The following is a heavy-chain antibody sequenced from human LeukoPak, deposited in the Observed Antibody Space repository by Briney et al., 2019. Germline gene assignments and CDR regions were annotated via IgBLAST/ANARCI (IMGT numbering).Heavy chain of an antibody. CDR3: ARGDRAAEEEEGHYFDY. J-gene: IGHJ4*02. CDR1: GGSISSGGYY. CDR2: IYYSGST. V-gene: IGHV4-31*03. Sequence: SETLSLTCTVSGGSISSGGYYWSWIRRHPGKGLEWIGYIYYSGSTYYNPSLKSRVTISVDTSKNQFSLKLSSVTAADTAVYYCARGDRAAEEEEGHYFDYWGQGTLVTVSS. D-gene: IGHD6-13*01.